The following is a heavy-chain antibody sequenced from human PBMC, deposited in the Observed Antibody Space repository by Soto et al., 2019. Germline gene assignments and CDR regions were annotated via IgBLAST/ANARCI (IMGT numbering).Heavy chain of an antibody. J-gene: IGHJ5*02. V-gene: IGHV6-1*01. D-gene: IGHD3-10*01. CDR1: GDSVSSNSAA. Sequence: SQTLSLTCAISGDSVSSNSAAWNWIRQSPSRGLEWLGRTYYRSKWYNDYAVSVKSRITINPDTSKNQFSLQLNSVTPEDTAVYYCARERIYGSGSYYINWFDPWGQGTLVTVSS. CDR3: ARERIYGSGSYYINWFDP. CDR2: TYYRSKWYN.